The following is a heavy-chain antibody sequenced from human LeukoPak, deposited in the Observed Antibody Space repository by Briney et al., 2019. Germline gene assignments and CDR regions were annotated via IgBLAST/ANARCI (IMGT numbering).Heavy chain of an antibody. CDR2: ISGSGGST. CDR3: AKARLRWTQFDY. Sequence: GGSLRLSCAASGFTFSSYAMSWVRQAPGKGLEWVSAISGSGGSTYYADPVKGRFTISRDNSKNTLYLQMNSLRAEDTAVYYCAKARLRWTQFDYWGQGTLVTVSS. J-gene: IGHJ4*02. D-gene: IGHD4-17*01. V-gene: IGHV3-23*01. CDR1: GFTFSSYA.